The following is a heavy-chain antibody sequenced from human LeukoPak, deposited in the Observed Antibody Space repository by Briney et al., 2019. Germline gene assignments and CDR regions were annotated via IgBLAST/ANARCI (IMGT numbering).Heavy chain of an antibody. D-gene: IGHD2-15*01. J-gene: IGHJ4*02. V-gene: IGHV4-39*07. CDR3: ARVGVFGYCTRDSCHSPLDY. CDR1: GGSIASSSNF. CDR2: IFYTGNT. Sequence: SETLSLTCTVSGGSIASSSNFWVWIRQPPGKGLEWIVNIFYTGNTYYNPSLKSRVTISVDTSNNQFSLNLASVTAADTAVYYCARVGVFGYCTRDSCHSPLDYWGQGTLVTVSS.